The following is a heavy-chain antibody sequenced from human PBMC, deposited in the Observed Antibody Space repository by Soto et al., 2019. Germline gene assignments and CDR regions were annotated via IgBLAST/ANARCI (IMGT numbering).Heavy chain of an antibody. Sequence: GESLKISCAASGISTSSYWMGWVRQAPGRGLEWVASIKNDGSEKYYMDSLKGRFTISRDNALNSLYLQMNSLRAEDTAVYFCVTGYHSDYWGQGTLVTVSS. D-gene: IGHD5-18*01. CDR3: VTGYHSDY. CDR1: GISTSSYW. J-gene: IGHJ4*02. CDR2: IKNDGSEK. V-gene: IGHV3-7*03.